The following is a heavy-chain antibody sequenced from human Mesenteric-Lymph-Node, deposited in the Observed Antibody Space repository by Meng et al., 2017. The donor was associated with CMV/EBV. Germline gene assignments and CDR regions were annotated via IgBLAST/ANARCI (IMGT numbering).Heavy chain of an antibody. J-gene: IGHJ4*02. V-gene: IGHV1-2*06. CDR2: INPNSGGT. Sequence: KASGYTFTGYYMHWVRQAPGQGLEWMGRINPNSGGTNYAQKFQGRVTMTRDTSISTAYMELSRLRSEDTAVYYCARSRVDIDSGYFDYWGQGTLVTVSS. CDR1: GYTFTGYY. D-gene: IGHD5-12*01. CDR3: ARSRVDIDSGYFDY.